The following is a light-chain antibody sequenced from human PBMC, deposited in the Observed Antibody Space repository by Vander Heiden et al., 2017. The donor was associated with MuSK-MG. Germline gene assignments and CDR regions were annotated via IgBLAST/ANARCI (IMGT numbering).Light chain of an antibody. CDR2: EVS. J-gene: IGLJ1*01. Sequence: QSALTQPASVSGSPGQSIIISCTGTSSDVGGYNYVSWYQQHPGKAPKLMIYEVSNRPSGVSNRFSGSKSGNTASLTISGLQAEDEADYYCSSYTSSSNPYVFGTGTKVTVL. CDR3: SSYTSSSNPYV. V-gene: IGLV2-14*01. CDR1: SSDVGGYNY.